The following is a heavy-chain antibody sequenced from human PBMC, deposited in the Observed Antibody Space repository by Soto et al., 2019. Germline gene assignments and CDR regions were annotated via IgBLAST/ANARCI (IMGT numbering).Heavy chain of an antibody. CDR1: GFTFSSYG. Sequence: EVQLVESGGGLVKPGGSLRLSCAASGFTFSSYGMNWVRQAPGKGLEWVSSISSSSSYIYYADSVKGRFTISRDNAKNSLYLQMNSLRAEDTAVYYCARDFRDGYYFDYWGQGTLVTVSS. CDR2: ISSSSSYI. CDR3: ARDFRDGYYFDY. D-gene: IGHD5-12*01. J-gene: IGHJ4*02. V-gene: IGHV3-21*01.